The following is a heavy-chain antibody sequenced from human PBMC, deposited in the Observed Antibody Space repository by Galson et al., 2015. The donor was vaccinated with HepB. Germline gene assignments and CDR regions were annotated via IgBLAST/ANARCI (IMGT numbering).Heavy chain of an antibody. CDR3: ARDYLPAAGRWHFDL. CDR2: ISPVFERA. Sequence: SVKVSCKASGDTFSRLAINWVRQAPGQGPQWLGGISPVFERADYAQKFQGRVTITADKSTITAYMELTSLTSEDTAVYYCARDYLPAAGRWHFDLWGRGTLVTVSS. CDR1: GDTFSRLA. D-gene: IGHD6-13*01. J-gene: IGHJ2*01. V-gene: IGHV1-69*06.